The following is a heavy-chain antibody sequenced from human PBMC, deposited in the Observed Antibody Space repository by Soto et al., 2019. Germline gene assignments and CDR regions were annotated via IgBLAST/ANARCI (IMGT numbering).Heavy chain of an antibody. CDR2: ISPDGTTT. J-gene: IGHJ4*02. CDR1: GFTFSSFW. V-gene: IGHV3-74*01. CDR3: ARDFRSSPGY. Sequence: GGSLRLSCAASGFTFSSFWMFWVRQAPEKGLVWISRISPDGTTTNYADSVKGRFTISRDNAKNTVYLQMNSLRAEDTAIYYCARDFRSSPGYWGQGALVPVSS. D-gene: IGHD6-6*01.